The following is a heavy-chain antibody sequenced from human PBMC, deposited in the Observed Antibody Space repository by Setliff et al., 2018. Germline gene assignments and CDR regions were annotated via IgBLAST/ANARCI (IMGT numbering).Heavy chain of an antibody. Sequence: ASVQVSCKTSGYSFTGYYMHWVRQAPGQGLEWMGIIHTGGGSASYAQKFQGRVTMASDTSTRTVYMEVNSVRSDDTAIYYCARGGMAAAGRKGVFEYWGQGTQVTVSS. V-gene: IGHV1-46*01. CDR2: IHTGGGSA. CDR1: GYSFTGYY. CDR3: ARGGMAAAGRKGVFEY. J-gene: IGHJ4*02. D-gene: IGHD6-13*01.